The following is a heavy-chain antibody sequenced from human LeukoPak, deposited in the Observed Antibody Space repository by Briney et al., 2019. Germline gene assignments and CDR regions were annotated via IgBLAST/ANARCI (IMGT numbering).Heavy chain of an antibody. D-gene: IGHD1-14*01. CDR1: GFTFSSCG. CDR2: IWYDESEK. CDR3: ATSARKLTTWYYGMDV. Sequence: PGGSLRLSCAASGFTFSSCGMHWVRQAPGKGLEWVAIIWYDESEKYYADSVKGRFTISRDNSKDILYLQMNSLRAEDTAVYYCATSARKLTTWYYGMDVWGQGTTVTVSS. J-gene: IGHJ6*02. V-gene: IGHV3-33*08.